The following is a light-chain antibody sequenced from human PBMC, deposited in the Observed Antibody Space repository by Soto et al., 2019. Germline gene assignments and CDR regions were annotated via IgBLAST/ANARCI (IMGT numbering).Light chain of an antibody. CDR3: QQRSNWPPT. V-gene: IGKV3-11*01. Sequence: EIVMTQSPATLSVSPGERATLSCRASQSVSNKLAWYQQKPGQAPRLLIYGASSRATGIPDRFSGSGSGTDFTLTISSLEPEDFAVYYCQQRSNWPPTFGQGTKVDIK. CDR2: GAS. CDR1: QSVSNK. J-gene: IGKJ1*01.